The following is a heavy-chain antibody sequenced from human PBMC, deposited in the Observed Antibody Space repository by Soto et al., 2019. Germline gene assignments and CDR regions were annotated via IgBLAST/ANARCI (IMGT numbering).Heavy chain of an antibody. D-gene: IGHD6-13*01. Sequence: QVQLVQSGAEVKKPGASVKVSCTASGYTFTHYAIHWVRHAPGQRLEWMGFINAGSGNTKYSQTFQGRLTFTKDTSASTAYMDLSSRRSEDTAIYYCARGLAADGAWGQGTLVTGSS. CDR2: INAGSGNT. V-gene: IGHV1-3*01. CDR1: GYTFTHYA. CDR3: ARGLAADGA. J-gene: IGHJ5*02.